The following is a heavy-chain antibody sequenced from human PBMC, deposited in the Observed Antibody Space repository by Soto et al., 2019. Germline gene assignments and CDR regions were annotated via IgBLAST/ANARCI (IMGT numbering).Heavy chain of an antibody. CDR2: ISYDGSNT. V-gene: IGHV3-30*18. CDR1: GFSINDYG. CDR3: AKGAGDRLSLGMDV. J-gene: IGHJ6*02. D-gene: IGHD1-26*01. Sequence: QVQLVESGGGVVQPGWSLRLSCAASGFSINDYGMEWVRQAPGKGLEWVALISYDGSNTYYADSVKGRFTISRDNSKDTLFLQMTGLRREDTAVYYCAKGAGDRLSLGMDVWGQGTTVTVSS.